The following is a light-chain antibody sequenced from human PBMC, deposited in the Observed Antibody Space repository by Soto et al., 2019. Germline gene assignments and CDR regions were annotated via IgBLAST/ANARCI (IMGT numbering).Light chain of an antibody. V-gene: IGLV2-14*01. J-gene: IGLJ2*01. Sequence: QSALTQPASLSGSPGQSITISCTGTSSDVGGYNYVSWYQQHPGKAPKLMIYDVTNRPSGVSNRFSASKSGNTASLTISGLQAEDEADYFCSSYTSSSAVVFGGGTKLTVL. CDR3: SSYTSSSAVV. CDR2: DVT. CDR1: SSDVGGYNY.